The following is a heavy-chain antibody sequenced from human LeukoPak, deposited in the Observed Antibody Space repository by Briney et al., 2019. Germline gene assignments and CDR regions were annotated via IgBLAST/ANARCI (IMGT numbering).Heavy chain of an antibody. J-gene: IGHJ4*02. Sequence: PGGSLRLSCAASGFTFSSYSMNWVRQAPGKGLEWVSYISSSSSTIYYADSVKGRFTISRDNSKNTLYLQMNSLRAEDTAVYYCARGDDYGGKSAVKSWGQGTLVTVSS. D-gene: IGHD4-23*01. CDR2: ISSSSSTI. V-gene: IGHV3-48*01. CDR3: ARGDDYGGKSAVKS. CDR1: GFTFSSYS.